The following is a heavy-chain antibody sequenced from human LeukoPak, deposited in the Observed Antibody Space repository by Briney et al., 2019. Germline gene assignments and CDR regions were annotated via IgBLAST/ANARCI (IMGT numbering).Heavy chain of an antibody. V-gene: IGHV1-69*13. J-gene: IGHJ3*02. Sequence: SVKVSCKASGYTFTSYDINWVRQAPGQGLEWMGRVIPIFGTTNYAQKFQGRVTITADESTSTAYMELSSLRSEDTAVYYCAREGTKGLSRADAFDIWGQGTMVTVS. CDR2: VIPIFGTT. CDR3: AREGTKGLSRADAFDI. CDR1: GYTFTSYD. D-gene: IGHD4/OR15-4a*01.